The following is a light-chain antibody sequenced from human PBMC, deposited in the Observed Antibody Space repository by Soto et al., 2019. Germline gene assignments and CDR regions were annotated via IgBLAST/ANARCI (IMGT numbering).Light chain of an antibody. Sequence: ETVMTQTPATLSVSPGDRATLSCRASQSISTNLAWYQQKPGQAPRLLIYDASTRATSIPARFSGSGSGTEFTLTISSLLSEDFAVYSCQQYNNWPLTFGGGTKVEIK. CDR2: DAS. J-gene: IGKJ4*01. CDR1: QSISTN. V-gene: IGKV3D-15*01. CDR3: QQYNNWPLT.